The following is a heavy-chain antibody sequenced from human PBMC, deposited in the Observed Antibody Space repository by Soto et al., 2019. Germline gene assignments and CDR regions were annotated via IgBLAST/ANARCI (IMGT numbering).Heavy chain of an antibody. D-gene: IGHD3-10*01. CDR2: ISAYNGNT. CDR1: GYTFTSYG. J-gene: IGHJ6*03. CDR3: ARDGDYYGSGSSPYYYMDV. Sequence: VASVKVSFKASGYTFTSYGISWVRQAPGQGLEWMGWISAYNGNTNYAQKLQGRVTMTTDTSTSTAYMELRSLRSDDTAVYYCARDGDYYGSGSSPYYYMDVWGKGTTVTVSS. V-gene: IGHV1-18*01.